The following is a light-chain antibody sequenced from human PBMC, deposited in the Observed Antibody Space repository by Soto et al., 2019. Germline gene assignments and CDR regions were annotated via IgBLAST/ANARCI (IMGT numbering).Light chain of an antibody. V-gene: IGKV3-15*01. Sequence: EIVMTQSPATLSVSPGERATLSCRASQSVSTKLAWYQQKPGQAPRLLMYGASTRATGIPARFSGSGSGTEFTLTISSLQSEDFAVYYCQQYNNWPVTFGGGTKVEIK. CDR3: QQYNNWPVT. CDR1: QSVSTK. CDR2: GAS. J-gene: IGKJ4*01.